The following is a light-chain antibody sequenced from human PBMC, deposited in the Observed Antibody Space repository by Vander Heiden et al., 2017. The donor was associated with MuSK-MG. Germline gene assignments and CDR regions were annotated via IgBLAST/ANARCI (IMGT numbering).Light chain of an antibody. V-gene: IGKV4-1*01. CDR3: QQDDTTPWT. CDR2: WAS. J-gene: IGKJ1*01. CDR1: QSVLYSADNKNY. Sequence: DIVMIQSPHPPAVSPRERPTTNCSSTQSVLYSADNKNYLSWYQQKPGQPPKLLIYWASTREPGVPDGFSGRGSVTDFTLTVSGRQAEDVAVYYCQQDDTTPWTFGQGTKVEIK.